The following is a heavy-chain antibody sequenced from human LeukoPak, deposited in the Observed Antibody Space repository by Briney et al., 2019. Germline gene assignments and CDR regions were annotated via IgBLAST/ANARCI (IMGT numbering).Heavy chain of an antibody. CDR2: ISYDGSNK. V-gene: IGHV3-30-3*01. J-gene: IGHJ6*02. CDR1: GFTFSDYY. CDR3: ARDGLDSSGFGDYGMDV. Sequence: PGGSLRLSCAASGFTFSDYYMSWIRQAPGKGLEWVAVISYDGSNKYYADSVKGRFTISRDNSKNTLYLQMNSLRAEDTAVYYCARDGLDSSGFGDYGMDVWGQGTTVTVSS. D-gene: IGHD3-22*01.